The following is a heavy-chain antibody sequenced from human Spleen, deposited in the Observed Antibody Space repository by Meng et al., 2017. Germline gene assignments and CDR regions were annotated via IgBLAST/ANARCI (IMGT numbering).Heavy chain of an antibody. Sequence: SETLSLTCTVSDVSISGHYRSWIRQPPGKALEWIGFIYYRRNTNYNPSLKSRVTISVGTSQNQNSLRLNTVTAADTAMDFCAREASSYDSRGYYSFFDYWGQGKVVTVSS. CDR2: IYYRRNT. D-gene: IGHD3-10*01. J-gene: IGHJ4*02. V-gene: IGHV4-59*11. CDR3: AREASSYDSRGYYSFFDY. CDR1: DVSISGHY.